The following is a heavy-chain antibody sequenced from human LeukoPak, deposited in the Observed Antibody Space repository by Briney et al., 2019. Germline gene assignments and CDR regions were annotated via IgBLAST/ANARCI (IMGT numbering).Heavy chain of an antibody. CDR3: AKVGRGAYYDFWSGYSDFDY. J-gene: IGHJ4*02. V-gene: IGHV3-23*01. CDR2: ISGSGGST. CDR1: GFTFSSYA. D-gene: IGHD3-3*01. Sequence: PGGSLRLSCAASGFTFSSYAMSWVRQAPGKGLEWVSAISGSGGSTYYADSVKGRFTISRDNSKNTLYLQMNSLRAEDTAVYYCAKVGRGAYYDFWSGYSDFDYWGQGTLVTVSS.